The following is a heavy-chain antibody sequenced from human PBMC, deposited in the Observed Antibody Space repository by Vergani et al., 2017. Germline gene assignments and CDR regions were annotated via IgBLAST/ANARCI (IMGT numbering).Heavy chain of an antibody. D-gene: IGHD1-26*01. CDR1: GGTFSSYA. J-gene: IGHJ1*01. Sequence: QVQLVQSGAEVKKPGSSVKVSCKASGGTFSSYAISWVRQAPGQGLEWMGGIIPIFGTANYAQKFQGRVTITAYESTSTAYMELRSLRSEDTAVYYCASWLAFRVGATTHEYFQHWGQGTLVTVSS. V-gene: IGHV1-69*01. CDR3: ASWLAFRVGATTHEYFQH. CDR2: IIPIFGTA.